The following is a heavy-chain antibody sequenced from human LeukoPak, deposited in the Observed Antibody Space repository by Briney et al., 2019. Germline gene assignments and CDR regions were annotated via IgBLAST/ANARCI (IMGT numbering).Heavy chain of an antibody. CDR1: GYTFTGYY. D-gene: IGHD3-10*01. V-gene: IGHV1-2*02. CDR2: INPNSGGT. CDR3: ASSTYYYGSGSYS. Sequence: ASVKVSCKASGYTFTGYYMHWVRQAPGQGLEWMGWINPNSGGTNYAQKFQGRVTMTRDTSISTAYMELSRLRSDDTAVYYCASSTYYYGSGSYSRGQGTLVTVSS. J-gene: IGHJ4*02.